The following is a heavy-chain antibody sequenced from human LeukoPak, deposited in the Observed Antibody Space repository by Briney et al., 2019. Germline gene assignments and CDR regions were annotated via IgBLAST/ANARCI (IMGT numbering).Heavy chain of an antibody. CDR1: GFTFSSYS. CDR2: ISSSSSYI. J-gene: IGHJ5*02. Sequence: PGGSLRLSCAASGFTFSSYSMNWVRQAPGKGLEWVSSISSSSSYIYYADSVKGRFTISRDNAKNSLYLQMNSLRAEDTAVYYCARDPPGFWWELRGTPWGQGTLVTVSS. CDR3: ARDPPGFWWELRGTP. V-gene: IGHV3-21*01. D-gene: IGHD1-26*01.